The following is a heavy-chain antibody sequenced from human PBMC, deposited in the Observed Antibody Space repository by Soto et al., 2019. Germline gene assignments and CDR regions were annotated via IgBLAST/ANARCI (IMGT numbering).Heavy chain of an antibody. Sequence: SETLSLTCTVSSGSINTNNWWTWVRQSPGKRLEWIGEVQRGGGTNYNPALKSRVTMSLDRSNNQFSLRLSSVTAADTAVYYCASRLTLATTTGDGFDIWGQGTMVTVSS. CDR1: SGSINTNNW. D-gene: IGHD4-17*01. CDR3: ASRLTLATTTGDGFDI. J-gene: IGHJ3*02. CDR2: VQRGGGT. V-gene: IGHV4-4*02.